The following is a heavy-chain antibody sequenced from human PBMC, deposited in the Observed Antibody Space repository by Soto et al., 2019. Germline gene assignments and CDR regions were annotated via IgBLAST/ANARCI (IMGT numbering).Heavy chain of an antibody. CDR2: IIPISGTA. Sequence: QVQLVQSGAEVKKPGSSVKVSCKASGGTFSSYDISWVRQAPGQGLEWMGGIIPISGTANYAQKFQGRGTITAEEYTNTAYMELSSLRSEDTAVYYCARSQGSSTSLEIYYYYYYGRDLWDQGTTVTVS. CDR3: ARSQGSSTSLEIYYYYYYGRDL. J-gene: IGHJ6*02. CDR1: GGTFSSYD. V-gene: IGHV1-69*01. D-gene: IGHD2-2*01.